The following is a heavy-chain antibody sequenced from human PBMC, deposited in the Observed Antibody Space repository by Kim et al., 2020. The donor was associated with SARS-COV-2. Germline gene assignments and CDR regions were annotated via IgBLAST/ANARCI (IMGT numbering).Heavy chain of an antibody. V-gene: IGHV3-43*02. J-gene: IGHJ4*02. CDR2: ISGDGGST. D-gene: IGHD6-6*01. CDR3: AKDRKRIAARPTPEEKGYDY. Sequence: GGSLRLSCAASGFTFDDYAMHWVRQAPGKGLEWVSLISGDGGSTYYADSVKGRFTISRDNSKNSLYLQMNSLRTEDTALYYCAKDRKRIAARPTPEEKGYDYWGQGTLVTVSS. CDR1: GFTFDDYA.